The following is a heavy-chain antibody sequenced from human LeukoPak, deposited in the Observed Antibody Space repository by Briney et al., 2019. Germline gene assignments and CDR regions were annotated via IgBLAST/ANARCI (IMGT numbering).Heavy chain of an antibody. CDR2: IYYSGST. V-gene: IGHV4-30-4*01. D-gene: IGHD3-16*01. J-gene: IGHJ4*02. Sequence: SETLSLTCTVSGGSISSGDYYWSWIRQPPGKGLEWIGYIYYSGSTYYNPSLKSRLTISLDTSKNQFSLKLSSATAADTAVYYCARELYDYVWGSYIDYWGQGTLVTVSS. CDR3: ARELYDYVWGSYIDY. CDR1: GGSISSGDYY.